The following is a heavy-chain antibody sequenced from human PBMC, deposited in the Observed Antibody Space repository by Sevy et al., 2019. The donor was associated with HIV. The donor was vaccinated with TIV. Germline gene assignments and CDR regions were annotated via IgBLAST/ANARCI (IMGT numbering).Heavy chain of an antibody. CDR3: AREGCSKPHDY. D-gene: IGHD2-15*01. CDR1: GFTFSNYA. CDR2: FSFGGGKI. V-gene: IGHV3-23*01. Sequence: GGSLRLSCAASGFTFSNYAMSWVRQAPGKGLEWVSIFSFGGGKINYADSVKGRFNISRDNSKNTLYVQMNSLRAEDKALYYCAREGCSKPHDYWGQGTLVTVSS. J-gene: IGHJ4*02.